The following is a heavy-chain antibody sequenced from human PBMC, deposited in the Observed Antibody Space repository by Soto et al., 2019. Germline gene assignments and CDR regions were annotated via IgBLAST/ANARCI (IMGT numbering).Heavy chain of an antibody. J-gene: IGHJ3*02. Sequence: QVQLQESGPGLVKPSQTLSLTCTVSGGSISSGGYYWSWIRQHPGKGLEWIGYIYYSGSTYYNPSLKSRVTMSVDTSKNQFSLKLSSVTAADTAVYYCAREPHYDFWSGPSDAFDIWGQGTMVTVSS. CDR2: IYYSGST. D-gene: IGHD3-3*01. CDR1: GGSISSGGYY. CDR3: AREPHYDFWSGPSDAFDI. V-gene: IGHV4-31*03.